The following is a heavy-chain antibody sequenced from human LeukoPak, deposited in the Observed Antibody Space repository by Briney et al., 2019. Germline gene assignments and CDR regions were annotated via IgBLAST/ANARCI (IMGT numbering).Heavy chain of an antibody. CDR3: ARDVETGNYYFYYGVDV. Sequence: APVKVSCKASGYTFTGYYMHWVRQAPGQGLEWMGRINHNNGGTNYAQKFQGRVTMTTDTSISTAYMELSGLRSDDTAVYYCARDVETGNYYFYYGVDVWGQGTTVTVSS. V-gene: IGHV1-2*06. J-gene: IGHJ6*02. CDR1: GYTFTGYY. CDR2: INHNNGGT. D-gene: IGHD3-10*01.